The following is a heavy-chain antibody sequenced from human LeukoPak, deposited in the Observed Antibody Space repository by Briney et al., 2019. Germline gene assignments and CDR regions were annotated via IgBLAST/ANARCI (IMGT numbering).Heavy chain of an antibody. CDR2: IIPIFGTA. CDR3: AREYSGSYLDAFDI. D-gene: IGHD1-26*01. Sequence: ASVKVSCKASGGTFSSYAISWVRQAPGQGLEWMGRIIPIFGTANYAQKFQGRVTITTDESTSTAYMELSSLRSEDTAVYYCAREYSGSYLDAFDIWGQGTMVTVSS. V-gene: IGHV1-69*05. CDR1: GGTFSSYA. J-gene: IGHJ3*02.